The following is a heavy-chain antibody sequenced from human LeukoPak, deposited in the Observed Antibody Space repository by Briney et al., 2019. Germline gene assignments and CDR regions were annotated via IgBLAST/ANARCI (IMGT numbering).Heavy chain of an antibody. Sequence: ASVKVSCKASGYTLNALSIHWVRQAPGKGLEWMGGLDPVDGETIYAQRFQGRATMTEDTSTDTAYLDLRSLGSDDTAVYYCTTSRRFYHGSGTFQYWGQGTLLTVSS. D-gene: IGHD3-10*01. J-gene: IGHJ1*01. CDR1: GYTLNALS. V-gene: IGHV1-24*01. CDR3: TTSRRFYHGSGTFQY. CDR2: LDPVDGET.